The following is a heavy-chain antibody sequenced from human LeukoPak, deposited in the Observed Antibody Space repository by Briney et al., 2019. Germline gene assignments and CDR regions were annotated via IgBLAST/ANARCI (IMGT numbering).Heavy chain of an antibody. Sequence: GASVKVSCKASGYTFTGYYMHWVRQAPGQGLEWMGWINPNSGGTNNAQKFQGRVTMTRDTSISTAYMELSRLRSDDTAVYYCARGWELPHSSDYWGQGTLVTVSS. CDR3: ARGWELPHSSDY. CDR1: GYTFTGYY. V-gene: IGHV1-2*02. J-gene: IGHJ4*02. CDR2: INPNSGGT. D-gene: IGHD1-26*01.